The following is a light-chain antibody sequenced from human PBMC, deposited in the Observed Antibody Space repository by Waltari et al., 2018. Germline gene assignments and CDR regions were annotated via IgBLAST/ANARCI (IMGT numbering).Light chain of an antibody. CDR1: QSLLHSNGYNY. CDR3: MQALQAPWT. V-gene: IGKV2-28*01. J-gene: IGKJ1*01. Sequence: DIVMTQSPLSLPVTPGEPASISCRSSQSLLHSNGYNYLDWYLQKPGQSPQLLNYFGSIRASGVPDRFSGSGSGTDFTLKISRVEAEDVGVYFCMQALQAPWTFGLGTKVEIK. CDR2: FGS.